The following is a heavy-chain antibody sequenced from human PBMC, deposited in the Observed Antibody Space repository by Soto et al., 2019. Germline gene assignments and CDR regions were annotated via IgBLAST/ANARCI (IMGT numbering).Heavy chain of an antibody. CDR1: GFTFSSYA. D-gene: IGHD1-1*01. CDR2: ISYDGSNK. V-gene: IGHV3-30-3*01. J-gene: IGHJ5*02. Sequence: GGSLRLSCAASGFTFSSYAMHWVRQAPGKGLEWVAVISYDGSNKYYADSVKSRFTISRDNSKNTLYLQMNSLRAEDTAVYYCARSERRWLPPTGTGGPWGQGTPVTVSS. CDR3: ARSERRWLPPTGTGGP.